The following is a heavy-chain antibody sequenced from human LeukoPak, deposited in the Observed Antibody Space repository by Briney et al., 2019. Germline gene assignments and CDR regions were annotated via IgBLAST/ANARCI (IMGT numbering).Heavy chain of an antibody. CDR2: ISGSGGST. V-gene: IGHV3-23*01. D-gene: IGHD6-19*01. CDR3: AKDKGAAGYSRGWSDI. CDR1: GFTFSSYA. J-gene: IGHJ4*02. Sequence: GGSLRLSCAASGFTFSSYAMSWVRQAPGKGLEWVSAISGSGGSTYYADSVKGRFTISRDNSKNTLYLQMNSLRAEDTAVYYCAKDKGAAGYSRGWSDIGGQGTLVTVSS.